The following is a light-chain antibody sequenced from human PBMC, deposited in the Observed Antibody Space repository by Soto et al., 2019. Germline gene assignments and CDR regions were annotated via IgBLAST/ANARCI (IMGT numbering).Light chain of an antibody. J-gene: IGLJ2*01. CDR1: SSDVGGYNY. Sequence: QSALTQPPSASGSPGQSVTISCTGSSSDVGGYNYFSWYQQHPGKAPKLMIYDVSKRPSGVPDRFSGSKSDNTASLTVSGLQAEDEADYYCSSYAGSNIVVFGGGTKLTVL. CDR2: DVS. CDR3: SSYAGSNIVV. V-gene: IGLV2-8*01.